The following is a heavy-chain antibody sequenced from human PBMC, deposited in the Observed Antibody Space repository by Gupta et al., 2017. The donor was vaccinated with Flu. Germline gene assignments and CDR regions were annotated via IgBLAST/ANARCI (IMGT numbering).Heavy chain of an antibody. CDR3: ARDLDYYESSGYYPLFDY. D-gene: IGHD3-22*01. Sequence: VASGFSFSNYWMSWVRQAPGKGLEWVANIKPDGSEKYYVDSVQGRFTISRDNAKNSLYLQMNSLRAEDTAVYYCARDLDYYESSGYYPLFDYWGQGTPVTVSS. CDR1: GFSFSNYW. J-gene: IGHJ4*02. V-gene: IGHV3-7*04. CDR2: IKPDGSEK.